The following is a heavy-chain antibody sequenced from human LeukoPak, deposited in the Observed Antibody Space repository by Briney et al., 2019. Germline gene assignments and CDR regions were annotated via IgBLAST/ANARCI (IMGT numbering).Heavy chain of an antibody. CDR3: ARDWLGGSRVDY. CDR2: ISAYNGNT. V-gene: IGHV1-18*01. J-gene: IGHJ4*02. Sequence: ASVKVSCKASGYTFTSYGISWVRQAPGQGLEWMGWISAYNGNTNYAQKLQGRVTMTTDTSTSTAYMELRSLRSDDTVVYYCARDWLGGSRVDYWGQGTLVTVSS. D-gene: IGHD2-15*01. CDR1: GYTFTSYG.